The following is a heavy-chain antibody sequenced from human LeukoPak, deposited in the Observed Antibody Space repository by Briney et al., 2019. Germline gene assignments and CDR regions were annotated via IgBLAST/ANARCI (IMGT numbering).Heavy chain of an antibody. Sequence: SETLSLTCTVSGGSITCGDYFWGWIRQPPGKGLEWIGSIYYSGRAYYNPSLNSRVTMSVDTSRNQFSLKLSSVTAADTAIYYCARRRRQHLDFDCWGQGTLVTVSS. V-gene: IGHV4-39*01. D-gene: IGHD6-13*01. CDR2: IYYSGRA. J-gene: IGHJ4*02. CDR3: ARRRRQHLDFDC. CDR1: GGSITCGDYF.